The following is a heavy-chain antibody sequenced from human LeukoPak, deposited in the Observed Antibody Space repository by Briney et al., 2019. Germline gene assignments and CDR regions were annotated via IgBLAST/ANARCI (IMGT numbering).Heavy chain of an antibody. V-gene: IGHV1-18*04. Sequence: ASVKVSCKASGYTFTSYGISWVRQAPGQGLEWMGWISAYNGNTNYAQTLQGRVTMTTDTSTSTAYMELRSLRSDDTAVYYCARDDIFYHYFDYWGQGTLVTVSS. CDR2: ISAYNGNT. J-gene: IGHJ4*02. CDR3: ARDDIFYHYFDY. CDR1: GYTFTSYG. D-gene: IGHD3-9*01.